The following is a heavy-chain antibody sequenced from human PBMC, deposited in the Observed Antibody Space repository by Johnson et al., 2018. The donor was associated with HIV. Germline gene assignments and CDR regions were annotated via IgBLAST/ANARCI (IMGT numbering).Heavy chain of an antibody. CDR2: IKQDGSEK. D-gene: IGHD5-12*01. J-gene: IGHJ3*02. CDR3: AINSGYDSHGAFDI. V-gene: IGHV3-7*01. Sequence: EVQLVESGGGLVQPGGSLRLSCAASAFTFSSYGMSWVRQAPGKGLEWVANIKQDGSEKYYVDPVKGRLHISRDNAKNSLYLQLNSLRAEDTAVYYCAINSGYDSHGAFDIWGQGTMVTVSS. CDR1: AFTFSSYG.